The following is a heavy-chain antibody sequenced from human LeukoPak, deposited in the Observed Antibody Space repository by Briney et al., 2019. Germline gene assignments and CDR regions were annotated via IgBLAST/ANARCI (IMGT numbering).Heavy chain of an antibody. CDR2: IYYSEST. Sequence: PSETLSLTCTVSGGSISSSSDYWGWIRQPPGKGLEWIGHIYYSESTYYNPSLQSRVTISIDTSKSQFSLNLNSATAADTAVYYCARVLLPVWGTRKTVAGNYDYGMDVWGQGTTVTVSS. D-gene: IGHD6-19*01. CDR3: ARVLLPVWGTRKTVAGNYDYGMDV. J-gene: IGHJ6*02. V-gene: IGHV4-39*07. CDR1: GGSISSSSDY.